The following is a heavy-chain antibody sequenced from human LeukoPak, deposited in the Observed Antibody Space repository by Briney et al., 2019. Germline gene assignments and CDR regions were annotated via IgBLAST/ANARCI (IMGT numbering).Heavy chain of an antibody. J-gene: IGHJ4*02. CDR2: INPSGGRT. CDR3: AREYDSSGYYLISY. Sequence: ASVKVSCMASGYTFTNYYIHWVRQAPGQGLEWMGIINPSGGRTSYAQKFQGRVTMTRDTSASTVYMELSSLRSEDTAVYYCAREYDSSGYYLISYWGQGTLVTVSS. V-gene: IGHV1-46*01. CDR1: GYTFTNYY. D-gene: IGHD3-22*01.